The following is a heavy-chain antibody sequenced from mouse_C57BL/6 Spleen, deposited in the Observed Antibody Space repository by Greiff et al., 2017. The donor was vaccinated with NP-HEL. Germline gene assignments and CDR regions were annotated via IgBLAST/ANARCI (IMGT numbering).Heavy chain of an antibody. CDR3: AREETAQATGFAY. V-gene: IGHV5-16*01. D-gene: IGHD3-2*02. CDR1: GFTFSDYY. CDR2: INYDGSST. Sequence: EVQVVESEGGLVQPGSSMKLSCTASGFTFSDYYMAWVRQVPEKGLEWVANINYDGSSTYYLDSLKSRFIISRDNAKNILCLQMSSLKSEDTATYYCAREETAQATGFAYWGQGTLVTVSA. J-gene: IGHJ3*01.